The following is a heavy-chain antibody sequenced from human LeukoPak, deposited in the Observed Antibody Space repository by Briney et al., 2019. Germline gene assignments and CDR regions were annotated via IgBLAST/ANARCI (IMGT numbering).Heavy chain of an antibody. D-gene: IGHD2-8*02. V-gene: IGHV1-18*01. CDR3: ARARCTGGVCYPGDAFDI. J-gene: IGHJ3*02. Sequence: GASVKVSCKASGYTFTSYGISWVRQAPGRGLEWMGWISAYNGNTNYAQKLQGRVTMTTDTSTSTAYMELRSLRSDDTAVYYCARARCTGGVCYPGDAFDIWGQGTMVTVSS. CDR2: ISAYNGNT. CDR1: GYTFTSYG.